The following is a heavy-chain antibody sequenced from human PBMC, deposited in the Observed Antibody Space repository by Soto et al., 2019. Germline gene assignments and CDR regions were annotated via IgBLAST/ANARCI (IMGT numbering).Heavy chain of an antibody. CDR3: ERRRKRSNNRNCFPPPHH. D-gene: IGHD1-20*01. V-gene: IGHV4-39*01. CDR2: IHYSGNT. CDR1: GGSISSTSSY. Sequence: SETLSLTCTVSGGSISSTSSYWGWIRQPPGEGLEWIVSIHYSGNTYYNSSLKRRLTVSVDTSKNHFSLNLSSVTAADTAVYYSERRRKRSNNRNCFPPPHHWGQGTLVTVSS. J-gene: IGHJ5*02.